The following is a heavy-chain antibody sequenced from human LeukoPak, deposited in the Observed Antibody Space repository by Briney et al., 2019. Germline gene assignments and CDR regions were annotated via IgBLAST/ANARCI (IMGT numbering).Heavy chain of an antibody. CDR3: ARRSRPYSSSWYSWFDP. CDR2: INHSGST. Sequence: PSETLSLTCAVYGGSFSGYYWSWIRQPPGKGLEWIGEINHSGSTNYNPSLKSRVTISVDTSKNQFSLKLSSVTAADTAVYYCARRSRPYSSSWYSWFDPWGQGTLVTVSS. V-gene: IGHV4-34*01. D-gene: IGHD6-13*01. J-gene: IGHJ5*02. CDR1: GGSFSGYY.